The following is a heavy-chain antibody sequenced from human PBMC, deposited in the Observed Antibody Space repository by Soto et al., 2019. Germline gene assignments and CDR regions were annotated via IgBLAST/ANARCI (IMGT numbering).Heavy chain of an antibody. CDR3: VRDFRGAVAGSEFDH. D-gene: IGHD6-19*01. J-gene: IGHJ4*02. CDR1: GFSFVSYW. CDR2: INGNADNS. Sequence: QLVESGGNLIQPGGSLRLSCAASGFSFVSYWMHWVRQVPGEGLAWVSRINGNADNSDYADSVKGRFTISRDNAMNRLYLQMDSLRADDTGVYYCVRDFRGAVAGSEFDHWGQGTLVTVSS. V-gene: IGHV3-74*01.